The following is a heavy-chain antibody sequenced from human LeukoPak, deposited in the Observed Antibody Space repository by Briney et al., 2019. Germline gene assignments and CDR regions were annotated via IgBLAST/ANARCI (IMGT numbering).Heavy chain of an antibody. CDR3: AAAYFGVDQYYYGTDV. CDR1: GFTFTSYA. Sequence: GGSLRLSCAASGFTFTSYAMSWVRQAPGKGLEGVSAISGDGGSTYYADSVQGRFTISRDYSKNTLYLQMNSLRAEDTAVYYCAAAYFGVDQYYYGTDVWGQGTTVTVSS. J-gene: IGHJ6*02. CDR2: ISGDGGST. V-gene: IGHV3-23*01. D-gene: IGHD3-3*01.